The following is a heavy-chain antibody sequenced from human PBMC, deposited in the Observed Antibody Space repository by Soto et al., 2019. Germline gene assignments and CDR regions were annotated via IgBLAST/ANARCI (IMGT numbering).Heavy chain of an antibody. CDR2: IRVYNGKT. J-gene: IGHJ5*02. V-gene: IGHV1-18*04. Sequence: QVQLVQSGAEVKKPGASVKVSCKASGYTFTSYDISWVRQAPGQGLEWMGWIRVYNGKTNYAQKFQDRVTVTTDTSTSTAYMERRSLRSADTAVYYCARASGGYSDRWGQGTLVTVSS. D-gene: IGHD1-26*01. CDR3: ARASGGYSDR. CDR1: GYTFTSYD.